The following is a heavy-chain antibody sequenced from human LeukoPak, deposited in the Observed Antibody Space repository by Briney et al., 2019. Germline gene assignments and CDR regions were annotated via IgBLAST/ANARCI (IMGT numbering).Heavy chain of an antibody. CDR1: GYTFTAYY. J-gene: IGHJ4*02. V-gene: IGHV1-2*02. Sequence: ASVKVSCKASGYTFTAYYLHWVRQAPGERLEWMGWLNPNSGGTNFAPSFQGRVAMTRDTSISTAYMELRSLRSDDTAVYYCARGHSDSSGFFSTGFIDSWGQGSLVTVSS. D-gene: IGHD3-22*01. CDR3: ARGHSDSSGFFSTGFIDS. CDR2: LNPNSGGT.